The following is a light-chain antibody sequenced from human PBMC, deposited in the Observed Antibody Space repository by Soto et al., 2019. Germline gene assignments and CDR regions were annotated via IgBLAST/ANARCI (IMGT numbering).Light chain of an antibody. J-gene: IGLJ1*01. CDR3: SSYRNVNTGACV. Sequence: QSALTQPASVSGSPGQSITISCTGTSGDIGSYNRVSWYQQHPGKAPKLIIYEVTDRPSGVSNRFSGSKSGNTASLTSSGVEGEDEAEYYCSSYRNVNTGACVFGAGTKLTVL. CDR2: EVT. CDR1: SGDIGSYNR. V-gene: IGLV2-14*01.